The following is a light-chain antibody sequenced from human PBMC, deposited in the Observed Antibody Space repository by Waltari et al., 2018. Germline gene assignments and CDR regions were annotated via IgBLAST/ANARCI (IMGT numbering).Light chain of an antibody. CDR2: SAS. J-gene: IGKJ1*01. V-gene: IGKV1-27*01. Sequence: DIQITHSHSSLSASVGNRVPLTCRTSQDIKTYLSWYTHKPGTVPKRLMFSASILESGVPSRFTGSGSGTDFTLIISSLQPEDVATYYCQKYNSVPWTFGQGTEVEIK. CDR1: QDIKTY. CDR3: QKYNSVPWT.